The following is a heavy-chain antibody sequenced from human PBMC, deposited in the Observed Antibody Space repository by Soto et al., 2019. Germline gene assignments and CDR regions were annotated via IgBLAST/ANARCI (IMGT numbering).Heavy chain of an antibody. V-gene: IGHV3-23*01. J-gene: IGHJ5*02. CDR1: GFTFTSYA. CDR2: ISPSGSIT. Sequence: EVQLLESGGGLVPPGGSLSLSCAASGFTFTSYAMSWVRQAPGTGLEWVSTISPSGSITYYADSVKGRFTISRDSSKNTLYLQMNSLRAEDTAVYYCAKDGATSRSWFDPWGQGTLVTFSS. CDR3: AKDGATSRSWFDP. D-gene: IGHD1-26*01.